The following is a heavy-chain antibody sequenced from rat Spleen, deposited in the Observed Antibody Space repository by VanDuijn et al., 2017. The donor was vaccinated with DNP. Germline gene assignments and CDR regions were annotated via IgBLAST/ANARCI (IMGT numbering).Heavy chain of an antibody. V-gene: IGHV2-1*01. J-gene: IGHJ2*01. D-gene: IGHD1-2*01. Sequence: QVQLKESGPGLVQPSQTLSLTCTVSGFSLTTNSVHWVRQPPGKGLEWVGAMWSGGSTDYNSTLKSRLSISRDTSKSQVLLKMSSLQTEDTAMYFCARWHLYLSYFDYWGQGVMVTVSS. CDR3: ARWHLYLSYFDY. CDR2: MWSGGST. CDR1: GFSLTTNS.